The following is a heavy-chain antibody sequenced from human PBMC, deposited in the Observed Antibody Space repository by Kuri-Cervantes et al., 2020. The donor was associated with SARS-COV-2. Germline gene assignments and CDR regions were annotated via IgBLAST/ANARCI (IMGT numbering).Heavy chain of an antibody. CDR3: ARHNSLNRQGKAAAGSNWFDP. CDR2: IYYSGST. D-gene: IGHD6-13*01. V-gene: IGHV4-39*07. J-gene: IGHJ5*02. Sequence: EALKISCTVSGGSISSSSYYWGWIRQPPGKGREWIGSIYYSGSTYYNPSLKSRVTISVDTSKNQFSLKLSSVTAADTAVYYCARHNSLNRQGKAAAGSNWFDPWGQGTLVTVSS. CDR1: GGSISSSSYY.